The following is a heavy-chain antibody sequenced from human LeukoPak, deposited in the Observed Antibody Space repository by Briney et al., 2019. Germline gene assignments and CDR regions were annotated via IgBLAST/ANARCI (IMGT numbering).Heavy chain of an antibody. CDR2: IYTTGST. V-gene: IGHV4-4*07. D-gene: IGHD4-11*01. J-gene: IGHJ6*03. CDR3: ARGGTVNCYYMDV. Sequence: PSETLSLTCTVSGGSISSYYWSWIRQPAGKGLEWIGRIYTTGSTNYNPSLKSRVTMSVDPSKNQFSLKLSSVTAADTAVYYCARGGTVNCYYMDVWGKGTTVTVSS. CDR1: GGSISSYY.